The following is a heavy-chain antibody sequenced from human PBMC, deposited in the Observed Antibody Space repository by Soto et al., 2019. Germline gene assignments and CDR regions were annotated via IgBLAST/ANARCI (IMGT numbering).Heavy chain of an antibody. CDR3: ARVGYVNYYYYGMDV. D-gene: IGHD5-12*01. J-gene: IGHJ6*02. CDR1: GYTFTSYD. V-gene: IGHV1-8*01. Sequence: ASVKVSCKASGYTFTSYDINWVRQATGQGLEWMGWMNPNSGNTGYAQKFQGRVTMTRNTSISTAYMELSSLRSEDTAVCYCARVGYVNYYYYGMDVWGQGTTVTVSS. CDR2: MNPNSGNT.